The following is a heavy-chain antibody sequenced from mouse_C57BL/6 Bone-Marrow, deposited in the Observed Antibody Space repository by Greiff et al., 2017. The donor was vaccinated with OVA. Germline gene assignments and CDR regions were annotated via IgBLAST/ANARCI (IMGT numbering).Heavy chain of an antibody. CDR3: ARLGSSGPAWFAY. Sequence: QVQLQQPGAELVKPGASVKLSCKASGYTFTDYYINWVKQRPGQGLEWIARIYPGSGNTYYNEKFKGKATLTAEKSSSTAYMQLSSLTSEDSAVYFCARLGSSGPAWFAYWGQGTLVTVSA. CDR2: IYPGSGNT. D-gene: IGHD3-2*02. J-gene: IGHJ3*01. V-gene: IGHV1-76*01. CDR1: GYTFTDYY.